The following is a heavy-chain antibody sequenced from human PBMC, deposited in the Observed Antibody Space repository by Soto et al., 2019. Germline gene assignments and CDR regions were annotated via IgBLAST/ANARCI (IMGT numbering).Heavy chain of an antibody. CDR1: GGSISTGDYY. CDR3: ARISKYSSSWFDS. J-gene: IGHJ5*01. Sequence: SETLSLTCTVSGGSISTGDYYWSWIRQDPGKGLEWIGYIYYSGSTYYNASLKSRLIISIDTSKNQFSLKVSSVTAADTAIYYCARISKYSSSWFDSRGQGALVTVSS. V-gene: IGHV4-31*03. CDR2: IYYSGST. D-gene: IGHD6-13*01.